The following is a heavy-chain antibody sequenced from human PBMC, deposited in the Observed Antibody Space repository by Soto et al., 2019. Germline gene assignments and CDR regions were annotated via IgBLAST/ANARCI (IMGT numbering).Heavy chain of an antibody. V-gene: IGHV4-39*01. D-gene: IGHD3-10*01. Sequence: QLQLQESGPGLVKPSETLSLTCTVSGGSISSSSYYWGWIRQPPGKGLEWIGSIYYSGSTYYNPSLKSRVTISVDTSKNQFSLKLSSVTAADTAVYYCARIRGVYNWFDPWGQGTLVTVSS. CDR1: GGSISSSSYY. CDR2: IYYSGST. J-gene: IGHJ5*02. CDR3: ARIRGVYNWFDP.